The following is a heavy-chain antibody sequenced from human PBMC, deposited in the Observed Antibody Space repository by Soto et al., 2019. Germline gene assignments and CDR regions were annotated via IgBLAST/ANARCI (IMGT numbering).Heavy chain of an antibody. J-gene: IGHJ6*02. CDR1: GGTFSSYA. CDR3: ARERRPKIFGVVIKEYYYYYGMDV. Sequence: QVQLVQSGAEVKQPGSSVKVSCKASGGTFSSYAISWVRQAPGQGLEWLGGIIPIFGTANYAQKFQGRVTITADESTSTAYMELSSLRSEDTAVYYCARERRPKIFGVVIKEYYYYYGMDVWGQGTTVTVSS. CDR2: IIPIFGTA. D-gene: IGHD3-3*01. V-gene: IGHV1-69*01.